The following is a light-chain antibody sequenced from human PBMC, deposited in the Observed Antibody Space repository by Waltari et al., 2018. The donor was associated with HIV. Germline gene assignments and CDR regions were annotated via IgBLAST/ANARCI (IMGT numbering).Light chain of an antibody. V-gene: IGLV2-14*01. J-gene: IGLJ2*01. CDR2: EVS. CDR3: SSFTSGSTLV. Sequence: QSALTQSAFVSGSPGQSLTISCNGTASDIGTYNYVSWYQQYPGKVPKLMIFEVSHRPSGVSSRFPGSKSGNTAFLTISELQTDDEADYYCSSFTSGSTLVFGGGTKLTVL. CDR1: ASDIGTYNY.